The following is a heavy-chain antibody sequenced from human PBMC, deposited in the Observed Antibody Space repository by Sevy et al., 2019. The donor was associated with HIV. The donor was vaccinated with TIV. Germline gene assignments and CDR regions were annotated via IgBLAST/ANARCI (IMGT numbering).Heavy chain of an antibody. CDR1: EITFSDHG. D-gene: IGHD3-16*02. CDR3: ARSMISFGGLVDN. Sequence: GGSLRLSCAASEITFSDHGMNWVRQTPGKGLEWISYISGTGTTYYTDSVKGRFAISRDNGKKLLYLQMNSLRADDTAVYYCARSMISFGGLVDNWGQGTLVTVSS. V-gene: IGHV3-48*01. CDR2: ISGTGTT. J-gene: IGHJ4*02.